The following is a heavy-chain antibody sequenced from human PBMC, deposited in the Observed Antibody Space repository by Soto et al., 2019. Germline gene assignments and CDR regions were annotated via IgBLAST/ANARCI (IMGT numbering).Heavy chain of an antibody. CDR3: AREGFDYVLRHGMDV. CDR1: GYSFNRNY. Sequence: QVQLVQSGAELQKPGASVRISCKASGYSFNRNYMHWMRQAPGQGLEWMGIINPTGGATTYAQKFQGRFTMTGDPSTTTVYMELRSLRPEDTAVYFCAREGFDYVLRHGMDVWGQGTPVTVSS. V-gene: IGHV1-46*02. CDR2: INPTGGAT. D-gene: IGHD3-16*01. J-gene: IGHJ6*02.